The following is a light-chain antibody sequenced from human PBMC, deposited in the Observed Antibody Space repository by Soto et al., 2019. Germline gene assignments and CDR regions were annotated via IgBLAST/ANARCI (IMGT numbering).Light chain of an antibody. Sequence: QSVLTQPASVSGSPGQLITISCTGTSSDVGGYNYVSWYQRHPGKAPKLMIYDVSNRPSGVSNRFSGSKSGNTASLTISGLQAEDEADYHCSSYTSTSIVFGTGTKLTVL. CDR2: DVS. CDR1: SSDVGGYNY. J-gene: IGLJ1*01. V-gene: IGLV2-14*01. CDR3: SSYTSTSIV.